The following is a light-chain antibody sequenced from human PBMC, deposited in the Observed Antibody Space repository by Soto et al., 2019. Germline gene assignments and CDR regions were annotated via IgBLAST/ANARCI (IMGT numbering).Light chain of an antibody. J-gene: IGKJ5*01. Sequence: VMTQAPAPLSVSPGERAPLSCRASQTINNNVAWYQLKDGQVPRLLIYGASSRATGIPDRFSGSGSGTEFTLTISSLQSEDFAVYYCQQYNNWPPITFGQGTRLEIK. CDR1: QTINNN. CDR2: GAS. CDR3: QQYNNWPPIT. V-gene: IGKV3D-15*01.